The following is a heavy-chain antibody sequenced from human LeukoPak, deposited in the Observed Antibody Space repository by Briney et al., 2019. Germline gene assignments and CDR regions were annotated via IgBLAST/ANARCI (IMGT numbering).Heavy chain of an antibody. D-gene: IGHD1-26*01. Sequence: ASVKVSCKASGYTFTGYYMHWVRQAPGQGLEWMGWINTNTGNPTYAQGFTGRFVFSLDTSVSTAYLQISSLKAEDTAVYYCARDPGEWELDGLFDYWGQGTLVTVSS. V-gene: IGHV7-4-1*02. CDR3: ARDPGEWELDGLFDY. CDR2: INTNTGNP. J-gene: IGHJ4*02. CDR1: GYTFTGYY.